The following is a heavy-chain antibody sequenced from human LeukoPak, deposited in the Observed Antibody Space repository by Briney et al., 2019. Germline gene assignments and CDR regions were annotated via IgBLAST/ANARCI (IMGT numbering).Heavy chain of an antibody. CDR3: ARPLFSGSYGSHDY. V-gene: IGHV3-48*02. CDR2: ISSSSTI. CDR1: GLTFSSYS. D-gene: IGHD1-26*01. J-gene: IGHJ4*02. Sequence: GGSLRLSCAASGLTFSSYSMNWVRQAPGKGLEWVSYISSSSTIYYADSVKGRFTISRDNAKNSLYLQMNSLRDEDTAVYYCARPLFSGSYGSHDYWGQGTLVTVSS.